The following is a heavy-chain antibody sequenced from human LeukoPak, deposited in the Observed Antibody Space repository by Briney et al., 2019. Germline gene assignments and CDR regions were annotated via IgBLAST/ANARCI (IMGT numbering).Heavy chain of an antibody. Sequence: ASVKVSCKASGGTFSSYAISWVRQAPGQGLEWMGGIIPIFGTANYAQKFQGRVTTTADESTSTAYMELSSLRSEDTAVYYCAREHYYYYGMDVWGQGTTVTVSS. V-gene: IGHV1-69*13. J-gene: IGHJ6*02. CDR1: GGTFSSYA. CDR2: IIPIFGTA. CDR3: AREHYYYYGMDV.